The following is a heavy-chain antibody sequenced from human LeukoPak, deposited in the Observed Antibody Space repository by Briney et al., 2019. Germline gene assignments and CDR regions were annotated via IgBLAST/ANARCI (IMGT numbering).Heavy chain of an antibody. Sequence: GRSLRLSCTASGFTFGDYAMSWFRQAPGKGLEWVGFIRSKAYGGTTEYAASVKGRFTISRDDSKSIAYLQMNSLKTEDTAVYYCTSTASTVTTMGYYFDYWGQGTLVTVSS. V-gene: IGHV3-49*03. J-gene: IGHJ4*02. D-gene: IGHD4-17*01. CDR1: GFTFGDYA. CDR2: IRSKAYGGTT. CDR3: TSTASTVTTMGYYFDY.